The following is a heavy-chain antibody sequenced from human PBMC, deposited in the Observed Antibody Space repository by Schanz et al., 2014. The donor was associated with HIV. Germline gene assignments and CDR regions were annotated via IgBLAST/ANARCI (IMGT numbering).Heavy chain of an antibody. CDR2: TSGSGGRT. J-gene: IGHJ4*02. CDR3: ANEEVPNDY. V-gene: IGHV3-23*04. CDR1: GFTFSSCA. Sequence: VHLVESGGGVVQPGGSLRLSCAASGFTFSSCAMTWVRQAPGKGLEWVSTTSGSGGRTYYADSVKGRFTISRDDSENTLYLQMNSLRVEDTAVYYCANEEVPNDYWGQGTLVTVSS.